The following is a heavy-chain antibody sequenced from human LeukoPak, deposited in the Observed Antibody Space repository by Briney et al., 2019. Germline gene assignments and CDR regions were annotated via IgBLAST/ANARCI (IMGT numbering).Heavy chain of an antibody. V-gene: IGHV3-7*01. D-gene: IGHD6-19*01. CDR1: GFSFSSYW. CDR3: ARGPTVAVFYFYYYMDV. J-gene: IGHJ6*03. Sequence: PGGSLRLSCAASGFSFSSYWMSWVRRAPGKGLEWVASIKHDASEKHYVDSVKGRFTISRDNAKNSLYLQMNSLRAEDTAVYYCARGPTVAVFYFYYYMDVWGKGTTVTVSS. CDR2: IKHDASEK.